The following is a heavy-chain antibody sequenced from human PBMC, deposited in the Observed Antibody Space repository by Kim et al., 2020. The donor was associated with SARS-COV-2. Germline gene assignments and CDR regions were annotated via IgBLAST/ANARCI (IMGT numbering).Heavy chain of an antibody. CDR2: ISGDGGST. D-gene: IGHD1-26*01. CDR1: GFTFDDYA. CDR3: ANERSSYSGSYLRVLDY. V-gene: IGHV3-43*02. J-gene: IGHJ4*02. Sequence: GGSLRLSCAASGFTFDDYAMHWVRQAPGKGLEWVSLISGDGGSTYYADSVKGRFTISRDNSKNSLYLQMNSLRTEDTALYYCANERSSYSGSYLRVLDYWGQGTLVTVSS.